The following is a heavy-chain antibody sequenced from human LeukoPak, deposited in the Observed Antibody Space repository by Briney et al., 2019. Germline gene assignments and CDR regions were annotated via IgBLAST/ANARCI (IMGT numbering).Heavy chain of an antibody. CDR1: GGSISSGGYS. V-gene: IGHV4-30-2*01. D-gene: IGHD3-22*01. CDR3: ARAHRGYYDSSGYLIDY. Sequence: PSQTLSLTCAVSGGSISSGGYSWSWIRQPPGKGLEWIGYIYHSGSTYYNPSLKSRVTISVDRSKNQSSLKLSSVTAADTAVYYCARAHRGYYDSSGYLIDYWGQGTLVTVSS. J-gene: IGHJ4*02. CDR2: IYHSGST.